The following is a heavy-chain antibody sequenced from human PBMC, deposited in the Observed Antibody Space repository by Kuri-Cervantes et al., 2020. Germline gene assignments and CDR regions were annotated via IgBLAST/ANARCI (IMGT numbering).Heavy chain of an antibody. CDR3: ARDHDDYDSSGYYYAYDY. Sequence: SETLSLTCTVSGGSISSYYWSWIRQPPGKGLEWIGYIYYSGSTNYNPSLKSRVTISVDTSKNQFSLKLSSVTAADTAVYYCARDHDDYDSSGYYYAYDYWGQGTLVTVSS. J-gene: IGHJ4*02. CDR2: IYYSGST. D-gene: IGHD3-22*01. V-gene: IGHV4-59*01. CDR1: GGSISSYY.